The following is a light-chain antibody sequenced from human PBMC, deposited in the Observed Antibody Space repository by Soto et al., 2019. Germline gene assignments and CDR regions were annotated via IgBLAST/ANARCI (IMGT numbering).Light chain of an antibody. V-gene: IGKV3-11*01. CDR1: QSVSRY. CDR3: QQRSNWPL. J-gene: IGKJ5*01. Sequence: IFLTQSPAPLSLSPGERANLSCRASQSVSRYLAWYQQNLVLAPRLFIYYASNRATGIPARFSGSGSGTDFTLTFSSLEPEDFAVYYCQQRSNWPLFGQGTRLEIK. CDR2: YAS.